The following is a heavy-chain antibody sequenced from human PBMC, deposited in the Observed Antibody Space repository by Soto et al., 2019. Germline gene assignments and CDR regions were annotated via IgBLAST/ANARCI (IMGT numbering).Heavy chain of an antibody. CDR2: IIPIFDAT. CDR3: ARDLTSVRGS. Sequence: QVQMVQSGAEVKKPGSSARVSCKVSGGTFSRHSISWVRQAPGQGLEWMGGIIPIFDATQYAQKFQGRLTITADESTTTFHMDLSVLTPEGTAIYYCARDLTSVRGSWGQGTLVTVS. CDR1: GGTFSRHS. V-gene: IGHV1-69*01. J-gene: IGHJ4*02. D-gene: IGHD3-10*01.